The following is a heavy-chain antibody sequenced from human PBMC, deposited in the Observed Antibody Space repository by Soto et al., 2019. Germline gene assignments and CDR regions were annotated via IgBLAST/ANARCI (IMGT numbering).Heavy chain of an antibody. Sequence: SVKVSCKASGGTFSSYAISWVRQAPGQGLEWMGGIIPIFGTANYAQKFQGRVTITADKSTSTAYMELSSLRSEDTAVYYCARKGSWRNYYDSSGYYLYGMGVWGQGTTVTVSS. CDR2: IIPIFGTA. CDR3: ARKGSWRNYYDSSGYYLYGMGV. V-gene: IGHV1-69*06. CDR1: GGTFSSYA. D-gene: IGHD3-22*01. J-gene: IGHJ6*02.